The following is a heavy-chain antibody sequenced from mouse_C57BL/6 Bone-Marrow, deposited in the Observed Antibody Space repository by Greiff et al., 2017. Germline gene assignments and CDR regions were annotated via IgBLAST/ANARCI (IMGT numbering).Heavy chain of an antibody. CDR1: GYSFTGYF. Sequence: EVQLQQSGPELVKPGDSVKISCKASGYSFTGYFMNWVMQSHGKSLEWIGRINPYNGDTFYNQKFKGKATLTVDKSSSTAHMELRSLTSEDSAVYYCARWDYDYDGGFAYWGQGTLVTVSA. V-gene: IGHV1-20*01. CDR2: INPYNGDT. D-gene: IGHD2-4*01. J-gene: IGHJ3*01. CDR3: ARWDYDYDGGFAY.